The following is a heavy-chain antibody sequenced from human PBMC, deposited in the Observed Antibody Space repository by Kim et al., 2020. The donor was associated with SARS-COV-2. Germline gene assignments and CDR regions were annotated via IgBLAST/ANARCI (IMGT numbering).Heavy chain of an antibody. J-gene: IGHJ3*02. V-gene: IGHV1-8*01. CDR3: ARESVLRFLEWFGALDAFDI. CDR2: MNPNSGNT. Sequence: ASVKVSCKASGYTFTSYDINWVRQATGQGLEWMGWMNPNSGNTGYAQKFQGRVTMTRNTSISTAYMELSSLRSEDTAVYYCARESVLRFLEWFGALDAFDIWGQGTMVTVSS. CDR1: GYTFTSYD. D-gene: IGHD3-3*01.